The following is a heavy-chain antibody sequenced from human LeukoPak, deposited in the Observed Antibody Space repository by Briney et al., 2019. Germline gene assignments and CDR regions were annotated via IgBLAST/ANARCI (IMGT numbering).Heavy chain of an antibody. CDR3: AKDYGSGSYLDY. J-gene: IGHJ4*02. CDR2: IRYDGGNK. CDR1: GFTFSTYA. Sequence: PGGSQRLSCAASGFTFSTYAMHWVRQTPGKGLEWVAFIRYDGGNKNYADSVKGRFTISRDNPKNTLYLQMNSLRAEDTAVYYCAKDYGSGSYLDYWGQGTLVTVSS. D-gene: IGHD3-10*01. V-gene: IGHV3-30*02.